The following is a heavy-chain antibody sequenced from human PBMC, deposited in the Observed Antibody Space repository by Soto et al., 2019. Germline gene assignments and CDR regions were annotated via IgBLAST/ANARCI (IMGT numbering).Heavy chain of an antibody. J-gene: IGHJ6*02. CDR1: GFTFSSYG. Sequence: GSLRLSCAASGFTFSSYGMHWVRQAPGKGLEWVAVISYDGSNKYYADSVKGRFTISRDNSKNTLYLQMNSLRAEDTAVYYCAKDQFVLWFGELSNGMDVWGQGTTATVSS. D-gene: IGHD3-10*01. CDR2: ISYDGSNK. CDR3: AKDQFVLWFGELSNGMDV. V-gene: IGHV3-30*18.